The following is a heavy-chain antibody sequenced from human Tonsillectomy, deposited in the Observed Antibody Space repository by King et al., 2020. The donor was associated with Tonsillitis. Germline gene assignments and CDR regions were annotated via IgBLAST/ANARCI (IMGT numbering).Heavy chain of an antibody. CDR1: GFTFSSYG. V-gene: IGHV3-33*01. CDR2: IWFDESNK. J-gene: IGHJ4*02. Sequence: QLVQSGGGVVQPGRSLRLSCAASGFTFSSYGMHWVRQAPGKGLEWVAVIWFDESNKYYADSVKGRFTISRDNSKNMLYLQMNSLRAEDTAVYYCATTPPYYYGSGVIEYWGQGTLVTVSS. CDR3: ATTPPYYYGSGVIEY. D-gene: IGHD3-10*01.